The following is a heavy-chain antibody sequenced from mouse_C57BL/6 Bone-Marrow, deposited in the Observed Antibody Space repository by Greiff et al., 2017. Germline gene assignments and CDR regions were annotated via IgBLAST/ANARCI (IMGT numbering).Heavy chain of an antibody. CDR1: GYTFTSYW. V-gene: IGHV1-5*01. J-gene: IGHJ4*01. CDR3: TFYYGSRGAMDY. D-gene: IGHD1-1*01. Sequence: VQLQQSGTVLARPGASVKMSCKTSGYTFTSYWMHWVKQRPGQGLEWIGAIYPGNSDTSYNQKFKGKAKLTAVTSASTAYMELSSLTNEDSAVYYCTFYYGSRGAMDYWGQGTSVTVSS. CDR2: IYPGNSDT.